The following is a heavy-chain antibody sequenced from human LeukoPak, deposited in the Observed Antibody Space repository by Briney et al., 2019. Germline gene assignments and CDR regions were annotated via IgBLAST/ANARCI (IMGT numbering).Heavy chain of an antibody. D-gene: IGHD3-22*01. CDR1: GFTFDDYA. CDR2: ISWNGGSV. Sequence: GGSLRLSCAASGFTFDDYAMHWVRHAPGKGLEWVSGISWNGGSVAYADSVKGRFTISRDNAKNSLYLQMNSLRAEDTALYYCAKDLAYDSSGSFDYWGQGTLVTVSS. J-gene: IGHJ4*02. V-gene: IGHV3-9*01. CDR3: AKDLAYDSSGSFDY.